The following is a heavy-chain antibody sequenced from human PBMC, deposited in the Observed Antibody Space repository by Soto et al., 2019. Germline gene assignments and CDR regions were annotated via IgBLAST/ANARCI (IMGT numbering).Heavy chain of an antibody. V-gene: IGHV1-46*01. Sequence: ASVKVSCKASEYTFTNYYMHWVRQAPGQGLEWMGIINPSGVSTTYAQRFQGRVTMTRDTSTSTVYMELSSLRSEDTAVYYCARDSNYGGNSRLDYWGQGTLVTVSS. CDR1: EYTFTNYY. D-gene: IGHD4-17*01. CDR3: ARDSNYGGNSRLDY. J-gene: IGHJ4*02. CDR2: INPSGVST.